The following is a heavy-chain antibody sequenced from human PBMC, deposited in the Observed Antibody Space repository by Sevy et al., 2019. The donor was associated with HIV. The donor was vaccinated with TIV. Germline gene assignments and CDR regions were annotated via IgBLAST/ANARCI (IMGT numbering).Heavy chain of an antibody. CDR3: AREGGVATTGDHDAFDI. V-gene: IGHV1-69*13. Sequence: ASVKVSCKASGDTFSTYGLSWVRQAPGQGLEWMGGIIPIVGTPNYAQKFQGRVTITADESASTAYMELSSLRSEDTALYYCAREGGVATTGDHDAFDIWGHGTLVTVSS. CDR1: GDTFSTYG. D-gene: IGHD7-27*01. CDR2: IIPIVGTP. J-gene: IGHJ3*02.